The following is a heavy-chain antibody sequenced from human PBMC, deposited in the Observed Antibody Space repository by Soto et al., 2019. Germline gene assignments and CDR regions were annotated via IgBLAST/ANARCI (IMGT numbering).Heavy chain of an antibody. V-gene: IGHV3-30*18. Sequence: QVQLVESGGGVVQPGRSLRLSCAASGFTFSSYGMHWVRQAPGKGLERVAIISYDGSNTYYADSVKGRFTISIDNSKNTLYLQMNSLRAEDTSVYYCAKEGGLSGSYYISSSYYFDYWGQGTLVTVSS. CDR1: GFTFSSYG. J-gene: IGHJ4*02. CDR3: AKEGGLSGSYYISSSYYFDY. D-gene: IGHD1-26*01. CDR2: ISYDGSNT.